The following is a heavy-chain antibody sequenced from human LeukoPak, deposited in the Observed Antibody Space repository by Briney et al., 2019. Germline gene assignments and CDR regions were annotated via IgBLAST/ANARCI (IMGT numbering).Heavy chain of an antibody. D-gene: IGHD3-22*01. CDR3: ARGDSSGYYYPHFDY. V-gene: IGHV4-39*02. J-gene: IGHJ4*02. CDR2: IYYSGST. Sequence: SETLSLTCTVSGGSISSSSYYWGWIRQPPGKGLEWIGSIYYSGSTYYNPSLKSRVTISVDTSMNHFSLKLSSVTAADTAVYYCARGDSSGYYYPHFDYWGQGTLVTVSS. CDR1: GGSISSSSYY.